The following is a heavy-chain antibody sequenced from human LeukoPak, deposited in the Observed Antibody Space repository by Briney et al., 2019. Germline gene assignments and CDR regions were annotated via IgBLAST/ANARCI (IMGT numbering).Heavy chain of an antibody. D-gene: IGHD2-2*01. CDR1: GFTFSSYA. J-gene: IGHJ4*02. CDR3: AKVGYCSSTSCYWRGTYYFNY. Sequence: GGSLILSCAASGFTFSSYAMSWVRQAPGKGLEWVSAISGSGGSTYYADSVKGRFTISRDNSKNTLYLQMNSLRAEDTAVYYCAKVGYCSSTSCYWRGTYYFNYWGQGTLVTVSS. CDR2: ISGSGGST. V-gene: IGHV3-23*01.